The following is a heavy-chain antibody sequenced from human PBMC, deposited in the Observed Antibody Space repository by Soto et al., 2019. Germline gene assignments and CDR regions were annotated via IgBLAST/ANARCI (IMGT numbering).Heavy chain of an antibody. CDR3: AKDSNMCSSTWYCFDP. V-gene: IGHV3-23*01. CDR1: GFTFISYA. J-gene: IGHJ5*02. Sequence: GSLRLSCAASGFTFISYAMTWISQAPGKGLEWVSAISGSGGPTYYADSVKGRFTISRDNSKNTLYLQMNSLRAEDAAIYYCAKDSNMCSSTWYCFDPWGQGTLVTVSS. D-gene: IGHD6-13*01. CDR2: ISGSGGPT.